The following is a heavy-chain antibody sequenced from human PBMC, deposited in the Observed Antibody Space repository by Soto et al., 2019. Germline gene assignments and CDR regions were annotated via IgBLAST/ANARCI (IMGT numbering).Heavy chain of an antibody. V-gene: IGHV2-5*02. J-gene: IGHJ3*02. CDR3: AHCPADRRDAFGI. Sequence: QITLKESGPTLVKPTQTLTLSCSFSGFSLSTSGVGVAWIRQRPGKALEWLALIFWDDDKRYRPSLKSRHIITKDTSRNQVVLTMTNMDPVDTDTYYCAHCPADRRDAFGIWGQGTKVTVSS. CDR1: GFSLSTSGVG. D-gene: IGHD2-15*01. CDR2: IFWDDDK.